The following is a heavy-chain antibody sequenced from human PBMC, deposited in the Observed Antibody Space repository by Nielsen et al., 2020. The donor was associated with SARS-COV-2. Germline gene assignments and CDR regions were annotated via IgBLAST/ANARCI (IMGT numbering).Heavy chain of an antibody. CDR1: GGPIDSYY. D-gene: IGHD6-13*01. CDR3: ARDRWQQLVPTY. V-gene: IGHV4-59*01. J-gene: IGHJ4*02. CDR2: AYHSGPT. Sequence: SETLSLTCTVSGGPIDSYYWSWIRQPPGKGLEWIGYAYHSGPTKYNPSLERRVTILVDTSKNHFSLKLTSVTAADTAVYYCARDRWQQLVPTYWGQGTLVTVSS.